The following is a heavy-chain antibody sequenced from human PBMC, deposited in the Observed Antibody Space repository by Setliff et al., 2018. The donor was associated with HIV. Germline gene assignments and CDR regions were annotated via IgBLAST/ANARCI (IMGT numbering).Heavy chain of an antibody. V-gene: IGHV3-21*05. CDR1: GFTFSDCS. D-gene: IGHD3-22*01. CDR2: ITST. Sequence: GGSLRLSCAASGFTFSDCSMNWVRQAPGKGLEWISYITSTTYADSVKGRFTISRDNAKNTLYLQMNSLRAEDTAVYYCARDLSYDYDRSSDTFDYWGQGTLVTVSS. CDR3: ARDLSYDYDRSSDTFDY. J-gene: IGHJ4*02.